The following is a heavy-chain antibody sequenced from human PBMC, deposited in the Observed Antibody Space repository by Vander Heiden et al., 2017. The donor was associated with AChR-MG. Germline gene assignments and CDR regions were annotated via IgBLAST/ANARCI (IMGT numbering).Heavy chain of an antibody. D-gene: IGHD3-10*01. V-gene: IGHV3-23*01. CDR3: AKDTYGSGSHFDY. J-gene: IGHJ4*02. Sequence: EVQPLESGGGLVQPGGSLRLSWAASGLSCSSFARNWVRQDPGRGLGWVSAISGGGVRIYYADSVKGRFTISRDNSKNTLYLQMNSLRAEDTAIYYCAKDTYGSGSHFDYWGPGTLVTVSS. CDR1: GLSCSSFA. CDR2: ISGGGVRI.